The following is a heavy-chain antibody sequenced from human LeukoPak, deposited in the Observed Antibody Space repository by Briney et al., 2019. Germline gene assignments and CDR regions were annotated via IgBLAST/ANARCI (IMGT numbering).Heavy chain of an antibody. CDR3: ATCSGGSCYYSFDI. D-gene: IGHD2-15*01. CDR1: GFTVSSNY. CDR2: IYSGGST. V-gene: IGHV3-66*01. J-gene: IGHJ3*02. Sequence: GGFLRLSCAASGFTVSSNYMSWVRQAPGKGLEWVSVIYSGGSTYYADSVKGRFTISRDNSKNTLYLQMNSLRAEDTAVYYCATCSGGSCYYSFDIWGQGTMVTVSS.